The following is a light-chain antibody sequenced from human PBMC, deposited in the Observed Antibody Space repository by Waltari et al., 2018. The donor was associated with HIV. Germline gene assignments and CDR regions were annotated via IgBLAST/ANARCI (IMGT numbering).Light chain of an antibody. CDR2: GAA. J-gene: IGKJ1*01. Sequence: EILLTQSPGTLSLSPGERATLSCRASHSVSSKYLAWYQQKFGQAPRLLIYGAASRATGIPDRFSGSGSGTDFTLTISRLEPEDFAVYYCQQYGSLPWTFGQGTNVEIK. CDR3: QQYGSLPWT. CDR1: HSVSSKY. V-gene: IGKV3-20*01.